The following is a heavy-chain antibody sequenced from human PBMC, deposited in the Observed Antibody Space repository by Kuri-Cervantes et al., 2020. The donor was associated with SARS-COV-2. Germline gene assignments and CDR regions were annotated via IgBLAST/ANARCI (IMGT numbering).Heavy chain of an antibody. J-gene: IGHJ4*02. CDR3: AKDLLTVTHYFDY. CDR2: LYIDGTT. Sequence: GGSLRLSCAASGFTVSSSYMNWVRQAPGKGLEWVSVLYIDGTTYYAESVKGRFTVSRDNSRNTLYLQMNSLRAEDTAVYYCAKDLLTVTHYFDYWGQGTLVTVSS. V-gene: IGHV3-53*05. CDR1: GFTVSSSY. D-gene: IGHD4-17*01.